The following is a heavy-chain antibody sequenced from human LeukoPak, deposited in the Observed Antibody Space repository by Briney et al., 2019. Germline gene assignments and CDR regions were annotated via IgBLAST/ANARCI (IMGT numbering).Heavy chain of an antibody. D-gene: IGHD6-13*01. Sequence: ASVKVSCKAPGYTFTAYYIHWVRQAPGQGLEWMGWINPHSGDTKSPQKFQGRVTMTRDTSISTAYMELSRLKSDDTAVYYCARGAVPRTEGYYFDFWGQGTLVTVSS. CDR3: ARGAVPRTEGYYFDF. V-gene: IGHV1-2*02. J-gene: IGHJ4*02. CDR1: GYTFTAYY. CDR2: INPHSGDT.